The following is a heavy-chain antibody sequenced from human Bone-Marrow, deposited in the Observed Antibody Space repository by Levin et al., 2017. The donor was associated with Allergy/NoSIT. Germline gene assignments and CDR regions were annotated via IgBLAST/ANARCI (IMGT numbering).Heavy chain of an antibody. J-gene: IGHJ6*02. CDR3: ARDSFSPSSGLDYYYGLDG. V-gene: IGHV3-7*01. D-gene: IGHD6-6*01. Sequence: GGSLRLSCAASGFTLSQYWMTWVRQAPGKGLEWVAKIKPAGSEKYYVDSVKGRFTLSRDNTRKSLSLEMNNLRSADTAVYFCARDSFSPSSGLDYYYGLDGWGQGTTVTVSS. CDR1: GFTLSQYW. CDR2: IKPAGSEK.